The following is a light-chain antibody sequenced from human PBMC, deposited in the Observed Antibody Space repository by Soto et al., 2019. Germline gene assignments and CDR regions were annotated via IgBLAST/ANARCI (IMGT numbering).Light chain of an antibody. CDR3: HQYVGSPQT. Sequence: EIMLTQSPGTMSLSPGERATLSCRASQSVSNYLAWYQRKPGQAPRLLIYGASSRATGIPDRFSGSGSGTDFTLTISRLEPEDFAVYYCHQYVGSPQTFGQGTKVEIK. CDR2: GAS. J-gene: IGKJ1*01. CDR1: QSVSNY. V-gene: IGKV3-20*01.